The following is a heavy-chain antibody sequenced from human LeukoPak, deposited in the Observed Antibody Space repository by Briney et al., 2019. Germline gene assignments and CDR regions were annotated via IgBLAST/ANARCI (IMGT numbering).Heavy chain of an antibody. V-gene: IGHV3-53*01. D-gene: IGHD1-26*01. CDR3: ARDRRDSGTYYADY. J-gene: IGHJ4*02. CDR1: GFTVSSNN. CDR2: IYSGGSA. Sequence: GGSLRLSCAASGFTVSSNNMSWVRQAPGKGLEWVSVIYSGGSAYFADSVKGRFTISRDNSKNTLYLQMNSLRAEDTAVYYCARDRRDSGTYYADYWGQGTLVTVSS.